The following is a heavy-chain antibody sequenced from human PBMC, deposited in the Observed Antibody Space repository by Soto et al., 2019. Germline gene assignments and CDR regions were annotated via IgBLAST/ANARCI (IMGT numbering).Heavy chain of an antibody. CDR1: GGSISSGGYY. Sequence: SETLSLTCTVAGGSISSGGYYWSWISQHPGKGLEWIGYIYYSGSTYYNPSLKSRVTISVDTSKNQFSLKLSSVTAADTAVYYCARDYYDSSGYGYWGQGTLVTVSS. J-gene: IGHJ4*02. CDR2: IYYSGST. CDR3: ARDYYDSSGYGY. V-gene: IGHV4-31*03. D-gene: IGHD3-22*01.